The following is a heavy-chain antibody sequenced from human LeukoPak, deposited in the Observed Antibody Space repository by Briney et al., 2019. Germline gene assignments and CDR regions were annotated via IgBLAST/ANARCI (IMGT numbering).Heavy chain of an antibody. J-gene: IGHJ5*02. D-gene: IGHD2-15*01. CDR2: IRDSGET. Sequence: GGSLRLSCAGSGFSVSNYYMSWVRQAPGKGLERVSLIRDSGETFYADSVKGRFTISRDNSKNTMYLQMNRLRVEDTAVYFCARDRALTQDWVEFDPWGQGTLVTVSS. CDR1: GFSVSNYY. V-gene: IGHV3-66*03. CDR3: ARDRALTQDWVEFDP.